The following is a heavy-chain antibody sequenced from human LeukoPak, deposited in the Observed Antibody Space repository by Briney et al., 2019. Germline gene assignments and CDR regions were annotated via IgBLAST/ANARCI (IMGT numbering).Heavy chain of an antibody. Sequence: GASVKVSCKASGYTFTGYYMHWVRQAPGQGLEGMGWINPNSGGTNYAQKFQGRVTMTRDTSISTAYMELSRLRSDDTAVYYCARAGGLDRYYFDYWGQGTLVTVSS. CDR1: GYTFTGYY. J-gene: IGHJ4*02. V-gene: IGHV1-2*02. CDR3: ARAGGLDRYYFDY. CDR2: INPNSGGT. D-gene: IGHD1-14*01.